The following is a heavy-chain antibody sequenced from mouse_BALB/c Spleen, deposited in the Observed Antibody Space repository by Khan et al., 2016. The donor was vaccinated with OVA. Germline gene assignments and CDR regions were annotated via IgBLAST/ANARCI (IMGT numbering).Heavy chain of an antibody. J-gene: IGHJ3*01. V-gene: IGHV1-69*02. D-gene: IGHD1-1*02. CDR3: TRGGVNGSSFAY. CDR2: IYPSDSYS. Sequence: QVQLQQPGIELVRPGASVKLSCKASGYTFTNYWINWVKQRPGQGLEWIGNIYPSDSYSNYNQRFKDKATLTVDKSSSTAYLTLSSQPSEASAVYDWTRGGVNGSSFAYWGQGTLVTVSA. CDR1: GYTFTNYW.